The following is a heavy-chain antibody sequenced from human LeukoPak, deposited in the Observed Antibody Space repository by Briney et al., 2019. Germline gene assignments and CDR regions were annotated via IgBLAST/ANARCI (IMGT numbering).Heavy chain of an antibody. CDR1: GGSISFYY. V-gene: IGHV4-59*01. D-gene: IGHD3-22*01. Sequence: SETLSLTCTVSGGSISFYYWSWIRQPPGKGLEWIGYIYYSGSTTYNPSFKSRVTISVDASKTQFSLKLSSVTAADTAMYYCVRSYDTSGYFHAFDIWGQGTEVTVSS. CDR3: VRSYDTSGYFHAFDI. CDR2: IYYSGST. J-gene: IGHJ3*02.